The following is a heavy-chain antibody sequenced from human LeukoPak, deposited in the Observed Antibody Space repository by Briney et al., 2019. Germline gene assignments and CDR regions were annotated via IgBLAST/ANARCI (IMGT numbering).Heavy chain of an antibody. J-gene: IGHJ6*03. V-gene: IGHV3-48*03. D-gene: IGHD6-19*01. CDR1: GFTFSSYE. CDR2: ISSSGSTI. Sequence: GGSLGLSCAASGFTFSSYEMNWVRQAPGKGLEWVSYISSSGSTIYYADSVKGRFTISRDNAKNTLYLQMNSLRAEDTAVYYCAKADGGQWPSSYYYYYMDVWGKGTTVTVSS. CDR3: AKADGGQWPSSYYYYYMDV.